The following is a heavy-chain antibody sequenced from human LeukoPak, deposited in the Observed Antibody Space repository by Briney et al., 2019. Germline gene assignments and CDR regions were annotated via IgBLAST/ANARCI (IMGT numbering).Heavy chain of an antibody. D-gene: IGHD3-22*01. CDR3: AKGSYYDSSGSFYFDY. V-gene: IGHV3-30*18. CDR2: ISYDGSNK. J-gene: IGHJ4*02. Sequence: GGSLRLSCAASGFTFSSYGMHWVRQAPGKGLEWVAVISYDGSNKYYADSVKGRFTISRDNSKDTLFLQINSLRAEDTAVYYCAKGSYYDSSGSFYFDYWGQGTLVTVSS. CDR1: GFTFSSYG.